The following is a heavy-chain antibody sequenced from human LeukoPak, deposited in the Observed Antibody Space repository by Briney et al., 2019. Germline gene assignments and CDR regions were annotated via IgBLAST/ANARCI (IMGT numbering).Heavy chain of an antibody. D-gene: IGHD2-15*01. V-gene: IGHV1-24*01. J-gene: IGHJ5*02. CDR2: FDPENGET. Sequence: ASVKVSCKVSGYTLTELSMHWVRQAPGKGLEWMGGFDPENGETIYAQKFQGRVTITRNTSISTAYMELSSLRSEDTAVYYCARGYCSGGSCYSGYWKNWFDPWGQGTLVTVSS. CDR1: GYTLTELS. CDR3: ARGYCSGGSCYSGYWKNWFDP.